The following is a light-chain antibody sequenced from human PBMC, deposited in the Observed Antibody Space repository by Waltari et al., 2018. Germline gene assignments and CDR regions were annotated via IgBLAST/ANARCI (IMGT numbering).Light chain of an antibody. Sequence: QSVLTQPPSASGTPGQRVIISCSGSSSNIGSNSVNWYQQLPGTAPKVLFYSNNQRPSGVPARFSGSKSATSASLAISGLQSEDEADYYCAAWDDSLNGFVFGTGTRFTVL. CDR1: SSNIGSNS. J-gene: IGLJ1*01. V-gene: IGLV1-44*01. CDR2: SNN. CDR3: AAWDDSLNGFV.